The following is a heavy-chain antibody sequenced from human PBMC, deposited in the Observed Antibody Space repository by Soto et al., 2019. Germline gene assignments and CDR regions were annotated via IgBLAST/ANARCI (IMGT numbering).Heavy chain of an antibody. D-gene: IGHD6-13*01. Sequence: QITLKESGPTLVKPTQTLTLTCTFSGFSLSTSGVGVGWIRQPPGKALEWLALIYWDDDKRYSPSLKSRLTITKDTSKNPVVLTMTTMDPVDTATYYCAHSDVAAAADYWGQGTLVTVSS. J-gene: IGHJ4*02. V-gene: IGHV2-5*02. CDR1: GFSLSTSGVG. CDR3: AHSDVAAAADY. CDR2: IYWDDDK.